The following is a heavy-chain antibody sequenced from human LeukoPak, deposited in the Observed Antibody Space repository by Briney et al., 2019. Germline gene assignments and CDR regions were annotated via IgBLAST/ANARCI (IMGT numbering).Heavy chain of an antibody. CDR1: DGSISTSDYY. Sequence: SETLSLTCTVSDGSISTSDYYWGWIRQPPGKGLEWIGSIYYSGSTYYNPSLKSRVTISVDTSKNQFSLKLSSVTAADTAVYYCARTRYYYNSRSYGAPYYFDYWGQGTLVTVSS. CDR2: IYYSGST. V-gene: IGHV4-39*01. D-gene: IGHD3-10*01. CDR3: ARTRYYYNSRSYGAPYYFDY. J-gene: IGHJ4*02.